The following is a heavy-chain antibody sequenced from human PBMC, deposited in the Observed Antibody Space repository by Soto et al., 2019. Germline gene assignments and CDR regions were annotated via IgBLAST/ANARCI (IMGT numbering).Heavy chain of an antibody. Sequence: SETLSLTCTVSVGSISNYYCNWIRQPAGKGLEWIGRIDTSGSTNYNPSLKSRVTMSVDTSKQEFSLKLSSVTAADTALYYCARGGQDFWSGPFDYWGRGALVTVSS. CDR2: IDTSGST. V-gene: IGHV4-4*07. CDR1: VGSISNYY. CDR3: ARGGQDFWSGPFDY. J-gene: IGHJ4*02. D-gene: IGHD3-3*01.